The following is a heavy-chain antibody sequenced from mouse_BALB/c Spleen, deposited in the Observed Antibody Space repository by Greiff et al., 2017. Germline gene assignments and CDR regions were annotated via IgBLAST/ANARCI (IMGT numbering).Heavy chain of an antibody. CDR2: IDPETGGT. CDR1: GYTFTDYE. D-gene: IGHD2-13*01. J-gene: IGHJ4*01. V-gene: IGHV1-15*01. Sequence: VQLQQSGAELVRPGASVTLSCKASGYTFTDYEMHWVKQTPVHGLEWIGAIDPETGGTAYNQKFKGKATLTADKSSSTAYMELRSLTSEDSAFYYCTRGGDYDLFFPLDYWGQGTSVTVSS. CDR3: TRGGDYDLFFPLDY.